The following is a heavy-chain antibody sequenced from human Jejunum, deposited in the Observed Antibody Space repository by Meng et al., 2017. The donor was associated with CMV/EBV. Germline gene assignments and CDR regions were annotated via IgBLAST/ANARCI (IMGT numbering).Heavy chain of an antibody. CDR3: HAQWLGP. J-gene: IGHJ5*02. Sequence: GSLRLSCAASGFTFDDYSRHWVRQAPGKELEWVSLISWDGGSTSYADSVKGRFTISRDSSKNSLYLQMNSLRVEDTALYYCHAQWLGPWGQGTLVTVSS. CDR2: ISWDGGST. CDR1: GFTFDDYS. V-gene: IGHV3-43D*03.